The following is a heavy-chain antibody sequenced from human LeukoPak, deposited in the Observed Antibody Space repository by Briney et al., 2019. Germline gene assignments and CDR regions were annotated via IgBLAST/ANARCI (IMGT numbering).Heavy chain of an antibody. D-gene: IGHD2-2*02. CDR2: IIPIFGTA. Sequence: SVKVSCKASGGTFSSYAISWVRQAPGQGLEWMGGIIPIFGTANYAQKFRGRVTITTDESTSTAYMELSSLRSEDTAVYYCARSGGHCSSTSCYTQNYYYYYYMDVWGKGTTVTVSS. V-gene: IGHV1-69*05. J-gene: IGHJ6*03. CDR1: GGTFSSYA. CDR3: ARSGGHCSSTSCYTQNYYYYYYMDV.